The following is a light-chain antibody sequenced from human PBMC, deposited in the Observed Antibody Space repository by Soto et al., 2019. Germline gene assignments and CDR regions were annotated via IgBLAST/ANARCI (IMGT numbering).Light chain of an antibody. CDR2: WAS. J-gene: IGKJ1*01. Sequence: DIVMTQSPDSPAVSLGERATINCKSRQSVLLSSNNRNYLTWYQQRPGQPPKLLIYWASTRESGVPDRFSGSGSGTDFTLTISSLQAEEVAVYYCQQYYGAPWTFGQGTKVDIK. CDR1: QSVLLSSNNRNY. V-gene: IGKV4-1*01. CDR3: QQYYGAPWT.